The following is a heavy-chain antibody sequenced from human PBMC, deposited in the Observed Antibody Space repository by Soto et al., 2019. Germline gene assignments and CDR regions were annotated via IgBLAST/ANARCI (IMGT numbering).Heavy chain of an antibody. CDR3: TSQYCGGDCSRVDP. CDR2: IRSKADSYAT. CDR1: GCTLSGSR. J-gene: IGHJ5*02. D-gene: IGHD2-21*02. V-gene: IGHV3-73*01. Sequence: PGGSLRLSCAASGCTLSGSRIHWVRQASGKGLEWVGRIRSKADSYATAYAASVKGGFTISRDDSKNTAYLQMNSLKTEDTAVYYCTSQYCGGDCSRVDPWGQGTLVTVSS.